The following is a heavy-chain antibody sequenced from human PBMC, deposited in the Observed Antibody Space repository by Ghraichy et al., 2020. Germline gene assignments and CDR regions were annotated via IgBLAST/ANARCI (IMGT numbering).Heavy chain of an antibody. J-gene: IGHJ4*02. CDR2: ISTYSGNT. D-gene: IGHD2-2*01. CDR3: ARDERAYCTITTCPYFDY. V-gene: IGHV1-18*01. CDR1: GYSFANFG. Sequence: ASVKVSCKASGYSFANFGISWVRQAPGQGLEWMGWISTYSGNTIAQRFQGRVTLTIDTSTSTAYMEIRSLISDDTAFYYCARDERAYCTITTCPYFDYWGQGTLVAVSS.